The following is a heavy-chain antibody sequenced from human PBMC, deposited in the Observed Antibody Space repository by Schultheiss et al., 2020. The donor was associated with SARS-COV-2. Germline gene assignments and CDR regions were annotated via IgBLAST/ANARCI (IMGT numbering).Heavy chain of an antibody. CDR2: IYYSGST. CDR1: GGSISSYY. CDR3: ARGARIDY. Sequence: GSLRLSCTVSGGSISSYYWSWIRQPPGKGLEWIGYIYYSGSTNYNPSLKSRVTISVDTSKNQFSLKLSSVTAADTAVYYCARGARIDYWGQGTLVTVSS. J-gene: IGHJ4*02. V-gene: IGHV4-59*12.